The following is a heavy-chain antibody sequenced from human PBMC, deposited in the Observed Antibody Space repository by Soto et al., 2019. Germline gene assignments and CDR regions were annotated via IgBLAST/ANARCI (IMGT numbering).Heavy chain of an antibody. CDR2: IDPSDSYT. CDR3: ARHMGSYDFWMCYEGYYYYGIHV. V-gene: IGHV5-10-1*01. Sequence: GESLKISCKGSVYSFTSYWISWVRQMPGKGLEWMGRIDPSDSYTNYSPSFQGHVTISADKSISTAYLQWSSLKASDTAMYYCARHMGSYDFWMCYEGYYYYGIHVSGKGTTV. D-gene: IGHD3-3*01. CDR1: VYSFTSYW. J-gene: IGHJ6*04.